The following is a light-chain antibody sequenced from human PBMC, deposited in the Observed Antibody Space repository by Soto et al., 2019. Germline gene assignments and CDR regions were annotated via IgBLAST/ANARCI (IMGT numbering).Light chain of an antibody. CDR1: SSDVGGYDY. Sequence: QSALTQPASVSGSPGQSITISCTGTSSDVGGYDYVSWYQQHPGKAPKLMIYEVSSRPSGVSNRFSGSKSGNTASLTISGLQAEDEADYYCSSYTSGSILYVFGTGTKLTVL. V-gene: IGLV2-14*01. CDR3: SSYTSGSILYV. J-gene: IGLJ1*01. CDR2: EVS.